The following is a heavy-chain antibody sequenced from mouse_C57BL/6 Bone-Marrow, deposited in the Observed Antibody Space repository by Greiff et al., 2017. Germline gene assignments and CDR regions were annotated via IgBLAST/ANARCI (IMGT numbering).Heavy chain of an antibody. CDR3: SAFDGNYFDY. Sequence: EVQLQQSGAELVRPGASVKLSCTASGFNIKDDYIHWVKQRPEQGLEWIGWIDPGSGDTEYASKFQGKATITSDTSSNTAYLQLSSLTSEDTAVYYCSAFDGNYFDYWGQGTPLTVAS. J-gene: IGHJ2*01. D-gene: IGHD2-3*01. V-gene: IGHV14-4*01. CDR2: IDPGSGDT. CDR1: GFNIKDDY.